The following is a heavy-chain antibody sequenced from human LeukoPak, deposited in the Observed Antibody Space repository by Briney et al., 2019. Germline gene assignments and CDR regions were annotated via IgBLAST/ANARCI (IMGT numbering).Heavy chain of an antibody. CDR2: ISAYNGNT. Sequence: ASVKVSCKASGYTFTSHGISWVRQAPGQGLEWMGWISAYNGNTNYAQKLQGSVTMTTDTSTSAAYMELRSLRSDDTAVYYCAGVGDYFDAFDIWGQGTMVTVSS. D-gene: IGHD4-17*01. CDR3: AGVGDYFDAFDI. J-gene: IGHJ3*02. CDR1: GYTFTSHG. V-gene: IGHV1-18*01.